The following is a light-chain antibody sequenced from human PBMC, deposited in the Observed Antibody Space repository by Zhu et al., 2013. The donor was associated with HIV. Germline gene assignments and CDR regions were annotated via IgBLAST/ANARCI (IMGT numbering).Light chain of an antibody. CDR1: QDIGKY. Sequence: DIQLTQSPSLLSASVGDRVTITCRASQDIGKYLAWYQQRPGKAPNLLVYAASTTQSGVPSRFGGRGSGTEFTLTIDSLQPEDFATYYCQHVNNNAAFGPGTNLDV. V-gene: IGKV1-9*01. CDR2: AAS. J-gene: IGKJ3*01. CDR3: QHVNNNAA.